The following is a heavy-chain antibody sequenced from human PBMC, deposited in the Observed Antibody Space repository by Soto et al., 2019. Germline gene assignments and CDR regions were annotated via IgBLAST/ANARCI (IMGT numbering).Heavy chain of an antibody. CDR2: ISAYNGNT. Sequence: ASVKVSCKASGYTFTSYGISWVRQAPGQGLEGMGWISAYNGNTNYAQKLQGRVTMTTDTSTSTAYMELRSLRSDDTAVYYCASAIRDFTVTTRIHYYGMDVWGQGTTVTVSS. V-gene: IGHV1-18*01. CDR3: ASAIRDFTVTTRIHYYGMDV. CDR1: GYTFTSYG. J-gene: IGHJ6*02. D-gene: IGHD4-17*01.